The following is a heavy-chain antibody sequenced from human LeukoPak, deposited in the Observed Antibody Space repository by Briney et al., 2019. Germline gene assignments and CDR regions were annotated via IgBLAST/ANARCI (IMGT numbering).Heavy chain of an antibody. Sequence: HPGGSLRLSCAASGFTFSSYAMHWVRQAPGKGLEYVSAISSNGGSTYYANSVKGRFTISRDKSKNTLYLQMNSLRAEDTAVYYCASSYEYGSGSYYDWGQGTLVTVSS. D-gene: IGHD3-10*01. J-gene: IGHJ4*02. CDR3: ASSYEYGSGSYYD. CDR1: GFTFSSYA. CDR2: ISSNGGST. V-gene: IGHV3-64*01.